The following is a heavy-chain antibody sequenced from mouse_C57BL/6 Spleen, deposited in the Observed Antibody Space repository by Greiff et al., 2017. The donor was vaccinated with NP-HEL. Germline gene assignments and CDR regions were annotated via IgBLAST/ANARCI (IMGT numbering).Heavy chain of an antibody. J-gene: IGHJ3*01. V-gene: IGHV5-4*01. CDR2: ISDGGSYT. D-gene: IGHD2-4*01. Sequence: EVKVVESGGGLVKPGGSLKLSCAASGFTFSSYAMSWVRQTPEKRLEWVATISDGGSYTYYPDNVKGRFTISRDNAKNNLYLQMSHLKSEDTAMYYCARDGIYYDYDGTWFAYWGQGTLVTVSA. CDR3: ARDGIYYDYDGTWFAY. CDR1: GFTFSSYA.